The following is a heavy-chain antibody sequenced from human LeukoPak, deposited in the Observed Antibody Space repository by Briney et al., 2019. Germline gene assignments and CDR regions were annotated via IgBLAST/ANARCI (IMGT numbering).Heavy chain of an antibody. CDR2: INPNSGDI. D-gene: IGHD3-22*01. CDR1: GGTFSSYA. CDR3: ARVEDYYDRTGYLD. Sequence: ASVKVSCKASGGTFSSYAISWVRQAPGQGLEWMGRINPNSGDINYAQKFQGRVTMTRDTSISTAYMELSRLRSDDTAVYYCARVEDYYDRTGYLDWGQGTLVTVSS. J-gene: IGHJ1*01. V-gene: IGHV1-2*06.